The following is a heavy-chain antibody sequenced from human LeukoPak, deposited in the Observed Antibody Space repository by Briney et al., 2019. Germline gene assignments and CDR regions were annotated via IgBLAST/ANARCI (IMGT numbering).Heavy chain of an antibody. D-gene: IGHD3-16*01. CDR2: ISWNSGSI. CDR3: ARGSLVGKYYFDY. Sequence: GGSLRLSCAASGFTFDDYAMHWVRQAPGKGLEWVSGISWNSGSIGYVDSVKGRFTISRDNAKNALYLQMNSLRAEDTAVYYCARGSLVGKYYFDYWGQGTLVTVSS. J-gene: IGHJ4*02. CDR1: GFTFDDYA. V-gene: IGHV3-9*01.